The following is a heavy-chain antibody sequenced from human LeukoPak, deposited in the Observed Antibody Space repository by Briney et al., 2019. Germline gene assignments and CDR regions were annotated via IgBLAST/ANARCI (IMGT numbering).Heavy chain of an antibody. Sequence: GGSLRLSCAASGFTFSSYAMSWVRQAPGKGLEGVSLINDSGGNTFYADPVKGRFTISRDNSKNTLFLQISSLRAEDTAVYYCAKRQRTTRTTYYYYYYMDVWGKGTTVTVSS. CDR2: INDSGGNT. V-gene: IGHV3-23*01. J-gene: IGHJ6*03. CDR3: AKRQRTTRTTYYYYYYMDV. D-gene: IGHD1-1*01. CDR1: GFTFSSYA.